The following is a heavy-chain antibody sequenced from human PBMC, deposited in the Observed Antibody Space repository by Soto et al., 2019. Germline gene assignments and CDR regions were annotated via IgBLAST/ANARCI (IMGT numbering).Heavy chain of an antibody. Sequence: QVQLVQSGAEVKKPGSSVKVSCKASGGTFSSYAISWVRQAPGQGLEWMGGIIPIFGTANYAQKFQGRVTITADESPSTAYMELSSMRSEDPAVYYCARDGGVYDYSPFDYWGQGTLVTVSS. CDR3: ARDGGVYDYSPFDY. CDR2: IIPIFGTA. V-gene: IGHV1-69*12. D-gene: IGHD4-4*01. J-gene: IGHJ4*02. CDR1: GGTFSSYA.